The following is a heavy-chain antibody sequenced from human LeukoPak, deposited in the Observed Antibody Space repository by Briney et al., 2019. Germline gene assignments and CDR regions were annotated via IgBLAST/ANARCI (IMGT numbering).Heavy chain of an antibody. D-gene: IGHD6-6*01. V-gene: IGHV5-10-1*01. CDR3: ATSYSRSSVYFYYGLDF. CDR1: GYSFTSYW. CDR2: IDPSDSYT. J-gene: IGHJ6*02. Sequence: GESLKISCKGSGYSFTSYWIGWVRQMPGKGLEWMGRIDPSDSYTNYSPSFQGHVTISADKSISTAYLQWSSLKASDTAMYYCATSYSRSSVYFYYGLDFWGQGTTVTVSS.